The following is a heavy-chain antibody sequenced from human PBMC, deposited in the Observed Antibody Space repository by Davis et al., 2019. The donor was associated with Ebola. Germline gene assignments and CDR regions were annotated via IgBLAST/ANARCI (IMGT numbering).Heavy chain of an antibody. V-gene: IGHV4-39*06. CDR1: GGSISSCSYY. CDR2: IYYSGST. Sequence: MPSETLSLTCTVSGGSISSCSYYWGWLRQPPGKGLEWIGSIYYSGSTYYNPSLKSRVTISVDKSKNQFPLKLSSVTAADTAVYYCARGYSGWFDPWGQGTLVTVSS. CDR3: ARGYSGWFDP. J-gene: IGHJ5*02. D-gene: IGHD1-26*01.